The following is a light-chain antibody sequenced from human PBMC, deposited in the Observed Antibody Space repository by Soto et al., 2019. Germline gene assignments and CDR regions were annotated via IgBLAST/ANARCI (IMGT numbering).Light chain of an antibody. CDR2: GVS. J-gene: IGKJ1*01. CDR1: QGLSGW. V-gene: IGKV1-12*01. Sequence: IQLTQSPSSVAASVGDRVTMTCLASQGLSGWLAWYQQKPGRAPKLLISGVSTLQAGVPSRFSGSASGTDFSLTISGLQAEDFATYYCQQAKTFPWTFGPGTKVEIK. CDR3: QQAKTFPWT.